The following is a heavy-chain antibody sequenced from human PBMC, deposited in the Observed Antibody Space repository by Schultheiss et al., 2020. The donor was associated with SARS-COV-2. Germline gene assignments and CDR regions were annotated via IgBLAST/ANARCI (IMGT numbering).Heavy chain of an antibody. CDR2: IYYSGST. Sequence: SQTLSLTCTVSGGSISSSNWWSWIRQPPGKGLEWIGYIYYSGSTNYNPSLKSRVTISVDTSKNQFSLKLTSVTAADTAVYYCARDFSGGSYFDFWGQGTLVTVSS. CDR1: GGSISSSNW. D-gene: IGHD1-26*01. J-gene: IGHJ4*02. V-gene: IGHV4-59*12. CDR3: ARDFSGGSYFDF.